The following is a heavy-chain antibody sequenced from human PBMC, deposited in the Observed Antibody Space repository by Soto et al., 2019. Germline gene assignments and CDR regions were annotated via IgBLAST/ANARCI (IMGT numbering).Heavy chain of an antibody. CDR3: ASGGSSLNFDS. Sequence: GGSLRLSCAASGFTFSTYSMNWVRQAPGKGLEWVSYISSSSTIYYADPVKGRFTISRDNAKNTLYLQMNSLRAEDTAVYYCASGGSSLNFDSWGQGTLVTVSS. CDR2: ISSSSTI. V-gene: IGHV3-48*04. J-gene: IGHJ4*02. CDR1: GFTFSTYS. D-gene: IGHD6-6*01.